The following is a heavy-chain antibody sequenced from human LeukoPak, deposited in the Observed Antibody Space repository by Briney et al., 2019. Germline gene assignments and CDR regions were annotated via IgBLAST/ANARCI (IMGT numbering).Heavy chain of an antibody. D-gene: IGHD1-26*01. CDR2: ISWNSGSI. V-gene: IGHV3-9*01. J-gene: IGHJ4*02. CDR1: GFIFNNYA. Sequence: GGSLRLSCAGSGFIFNNYAMHWVRQPPGKGLEWVSGISWNSGSIGYADSVKGRFTISRDNAKNSLYLQMNSLRAEDTALYYCAKDMEWELHRTPTFDYWGQGTLVTVPS. CDR3: AKDMEWELHRTPTFDY.